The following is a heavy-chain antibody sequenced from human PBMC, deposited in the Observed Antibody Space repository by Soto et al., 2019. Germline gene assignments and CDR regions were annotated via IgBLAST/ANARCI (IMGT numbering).Heavy chain of an antibody. Sequence: GGSLRLSCAASGFTFSSYAMSWLRQAPGKGLEWVSAISGSGGSTYYADSVKGRFTISRDNSKNTLYLQMNSLRAEDTAVYYCAKEGSGYDYSSGYYWGQGTLVTVSS. CDR3: AKEGSGYDYSSGYY. CDR2: ISGSGGST. J-gene: IGHJ4*02. CDR1: GFTFSSYA. V-gene: IGHV3-23*01. D-gene: IGHD5-12*01.